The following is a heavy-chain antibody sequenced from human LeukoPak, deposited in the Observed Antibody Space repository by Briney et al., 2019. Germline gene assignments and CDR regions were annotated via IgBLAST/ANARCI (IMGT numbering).Heavy chain of an antibody. CDR3: ARACCGGDCSATNFDY. D-gene: IGHD2-21*01. CDR1: GGTFSSYA. CDR2: IIPILGTA. V-gene: IGHV1-69*13. Sequence: ASVKVSCKASGGTFSSYAISWVRQAPGQGLEWMGGIIPILGTANYAQKFQGRVTITADESTSTAYMELSSLRSEDTAVYYCARACCGGDCSATNFDYWRQGTLVTVSS. J-gene: IGHJ4*02.